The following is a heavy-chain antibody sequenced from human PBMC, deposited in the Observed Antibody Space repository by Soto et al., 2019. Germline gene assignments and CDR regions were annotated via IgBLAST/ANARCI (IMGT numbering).Heavy chain of an antibody. CDR3: AKDLEGYCTTTSCSTYFGLDA. J-gene: IGHJ6*02. CDR2: ISYDGSNK. D-gene: IGHD2-2*01. CDR1: GFTFSSYV. V-gene: IGHV3-30*18. Sequence: GGSLRLSCAASGFTFSSYVMHWVRQAPGKGLEWVAVISYDGSNKYYADSVKGRFTISRDNSKHTLYLQMNSLRPEDTAVYYCAKDLEGYCTTTSCSTYFGLDAWGQGTTATVCS.